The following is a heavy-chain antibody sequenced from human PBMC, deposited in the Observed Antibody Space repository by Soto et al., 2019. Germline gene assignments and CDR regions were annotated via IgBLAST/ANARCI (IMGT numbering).Heavy chain of an antibody. V-gene: IGHV3-23*01. CDR2: ITDTGGEA. CDR1: GLTVGSRA. CDR3: VRGSKVSYPGSQIFDF. Sequence: PGGSLRLSCVASGLTVGSRAMSWVRQSPGEGVEWVSTITDTGGEAKYADSVRGRLAIAINNSKNTLYLQVSALRAEDSAIYLCVRGSKVSYPGSQIFDFWGRGALVTVPS. D-gene: IGHD3-10*01. J-gene: IGHJ4*02.